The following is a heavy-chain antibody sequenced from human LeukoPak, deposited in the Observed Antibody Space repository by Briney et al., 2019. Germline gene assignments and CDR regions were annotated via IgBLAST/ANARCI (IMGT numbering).Heavy chain of an antibody. J-gene: IGHJ1*01. D-gene: IGHD3-22*01. CDR3: AKAHDYDGSGYPQLH. V-gene: IGHV3-48*04. CDR1: GFTFSSYS. Sequence: QPGGSLRLSCAASGFTFSSYSMNWVRQAPGKGLEWVSYISSSSSTIYYADSVKGRFTISRDNAKNSLYLQMNSLRAEDTAVYYCAKAHDYDGSGYPQLHWGQGTLVTVSS. CDR2: ISSSSSTI.